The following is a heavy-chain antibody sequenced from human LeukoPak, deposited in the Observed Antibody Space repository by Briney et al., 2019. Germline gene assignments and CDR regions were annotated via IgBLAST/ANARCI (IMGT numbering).Heavy chain of an antibody. V-gene: IGHV4-39*01. CDR2: IYYSGST. CDR1: GGSIRSSSYY. D-gene: IGHD1-26*01. Sequence: SETLSLTCTVSGGSIRSSSYYGGWIRQPPGKGLEWIRSIYYSGSTYYNPSLKSRVTISVDTSKNQFSLKLSSVTAADTAVYYCASVMLGIVGATIGYFDYWGQGTLVTVSS. CDR3: ASVMLGIVGATIGYFDY. J-gene: IGHJ4*02.